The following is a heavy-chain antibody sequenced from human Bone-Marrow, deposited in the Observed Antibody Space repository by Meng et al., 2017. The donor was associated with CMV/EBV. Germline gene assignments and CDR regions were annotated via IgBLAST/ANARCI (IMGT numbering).Heavy chain of an antibody. Sequence: SCAASGFTSSDSGMHWVRQAPGKGLEWVSGISGNSGSIGYADSVKGRFTISRDNAKNSLYLQMNSLRAEDTALYYCAKDLITIFGVVIMGGGMDVWGQGTTVTVSS. CDR1: GFTSSDSG. CDR2: ISGNSGSI. D-gene: IGHD3-3*01. J-gene: IGHJ6*02. V-gene: IGHV3-9*02. CDR3: AKDLITIFGVVIMGGGMDV.